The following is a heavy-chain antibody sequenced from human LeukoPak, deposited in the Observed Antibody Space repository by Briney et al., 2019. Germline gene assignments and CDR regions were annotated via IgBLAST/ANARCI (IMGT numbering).Heavy chain of an antibody. CDR1: GFTVSSFP. D-gene: IGHD3-10*01. CDR2: ISHDGTIQ. CDR3: ARDARRGSPDYFDY. V-gene: IGHV3-30-3*01. J-gene: IGHJ4*02. Sequence: GGSLRLSCAASGFTVSSFPMHWVRQAPGKGLEWITVISHDGTIQMYTDSVKGRFTISRDISKNTLNLQMSSLRPEDTAVYYCARDARRGSPDYFDYWGQGTLVTVSS.